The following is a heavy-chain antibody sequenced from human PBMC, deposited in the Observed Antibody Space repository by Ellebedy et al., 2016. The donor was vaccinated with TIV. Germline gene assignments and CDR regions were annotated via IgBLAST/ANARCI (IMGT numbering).Heavy chain of an antibody. Sequence: PGGSLRLSCKGSGYSFTTYWIGWVRQMSGNGLEWMGIIYPCDSDTRYSPSFQGQVTISADKSIRTAYLQWTSLKASDIAMYYCARQVGMGTYIDYWGQGTLVTVSS. J-gene: IGHJ4*02. CDR1: GYSFTTYW. CDR2: IYPCDSDT. V-gene: IGHV5-51*01. D-gene: IGHD7-27*01. CDR3: ARQVGMGTYIDY.